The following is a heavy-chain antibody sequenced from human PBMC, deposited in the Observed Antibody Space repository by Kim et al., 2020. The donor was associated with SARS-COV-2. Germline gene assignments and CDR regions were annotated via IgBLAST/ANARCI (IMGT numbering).Heavy chain of an antibody. Sequence: AQKLQGRVKITADESTRTAYMGLGSLRSEDTAVYYCARESAVLRYVWFDPWGQGTLVTVSS. CDR3: ARESAVLRYVWFDP. D-gene: IGHD3-9*01. J-gene: IGHJ5*02. V-gene: IGHV1-69*01.